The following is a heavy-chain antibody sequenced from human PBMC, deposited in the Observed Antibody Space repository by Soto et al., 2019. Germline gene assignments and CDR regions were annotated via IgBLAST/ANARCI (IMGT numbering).Heavy chain of an antibody. D-gene: IGHD4-17*01. J-gene: IGHJ6*02. CDR2: IIPIFGTA. CDR3: ASKAYGGNPRYYYYYGMDV. CDR1: GGTFSSYA. V-gene: IGHV1-69*13. Sequence: SVKVSCKASGGTFSSYAISWVRQAPGQGLEWMGGIIPIFGTANYAQKFQGRVTITADESTSTAYMELSSLRSEDTAVYYCASKAYGGNPRYYYYYGMDVWGQGTTVTVSS.